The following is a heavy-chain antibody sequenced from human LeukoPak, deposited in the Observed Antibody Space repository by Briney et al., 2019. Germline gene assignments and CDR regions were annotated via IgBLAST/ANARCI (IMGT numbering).Heavy chain of an antibody. J-gene: IGHJ4*02. V-gene: IGHV1-69*05. CDR3: ARESVRIAAAERGYFDY. CDR2: IIPIFGTA. Sequence: SVKVSCKASGGTFSSYAISWVRQAPGQGLEWMGGIIPIFGTANYAQKFQGRVTITTDESTSTAYMGLSSLRSEDTAVYYCARESVRIAAAERGYFDYWGQGTLVTVSS. D-gene: IGHD6-13*01. CDR1: GGTFSSYA.